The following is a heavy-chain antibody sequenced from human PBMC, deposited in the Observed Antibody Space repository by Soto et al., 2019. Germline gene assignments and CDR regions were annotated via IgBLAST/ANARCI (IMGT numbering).Heavy chain of an antibody. V-gene: IGHV4-30-2*01. CDR1: GGSISIAGYS. CDR2: FYPSGST. Sequence: QLQLQESGSGLVKPSQTLSLTCAVSGGSISIAGYSWSWIRQPPGKGLESIGYFYPSGSTFYNPSLKRRVTISVDRSKNQCSLKLSSVTAADTAVYYCARDYGGNSGSNAFDIWRQGTMVTVPS. D-gene: IGHD4-17*01. J-gene: IGHJ3*02. CDR3: ARDYGGNSGSNAFDI.